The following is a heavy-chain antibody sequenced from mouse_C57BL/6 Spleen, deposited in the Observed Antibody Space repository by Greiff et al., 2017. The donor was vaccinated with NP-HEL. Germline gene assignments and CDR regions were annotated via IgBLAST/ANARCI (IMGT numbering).Heavy chain of an antibody. CDR3: TRTGTHYYAMDY. D-gene: IGHD4-1*01. Sequence: VQLQQSGAELVRPGASVKLSCTASGFNIKDYYMHWVKQRPEQGLEWIGRIDPEDGDTEYAPKFQGKATMTADTSSNTAYLQLSSLTSEDTAVYYCTRTGTHYYAMDYWGQGTSVTVSS. CDR2: IDPEDGDT. CDR1: GFNIKDYY. V-gene: IGHV14-1*01. J-gene: IGHJ4*01.